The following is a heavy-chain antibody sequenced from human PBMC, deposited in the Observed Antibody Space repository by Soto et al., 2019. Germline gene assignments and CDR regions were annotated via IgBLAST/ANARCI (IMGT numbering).Heavy chain of an antibody. CDR2: ISWNSGSI. Sequence: GGSLRLSCAASGFTFSSYAMSWVRQAPGKGLEWVSGISWNSGSIGYADSVKGRFTISRDNAKNSLYLQMNSLRAEDTALYYCAKDAVVVPAYMDVWGKGTTVTVSS. V-gene: IGHV3-9*01. D-gene: IGHD2-2*01. J-gene: IGHJ6*03. CDR1: GFTFSSYA. CDR3: AKDAVVVPAYMDV.